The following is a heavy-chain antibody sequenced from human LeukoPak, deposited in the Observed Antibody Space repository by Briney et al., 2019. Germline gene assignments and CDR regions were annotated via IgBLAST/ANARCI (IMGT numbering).Heavy chain of an antibody. V-gene: IGHV4-34*01. CDR1: GGSFSGYY. Sequence: SETLSLTCAVYGGSFSGYYWSWIRQPLGKGLEWIGEINHSGSTNYNPSLKSRVTIPVDTSKNQFSLKLSSVTAADTAVYYCAGEMVEGSGLHEKFDYWGQGTLVTVSS. CDR2: INHSGST. J-gene: IGHJ4*02. CDR3: AGEMVEGSGLHEKFDY. D-gene: IGHD5-12*01.